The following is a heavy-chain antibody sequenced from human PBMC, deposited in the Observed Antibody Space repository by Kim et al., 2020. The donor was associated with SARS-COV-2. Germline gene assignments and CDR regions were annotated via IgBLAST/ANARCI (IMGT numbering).Heavy chain of an antibody. J-gene: IGHJ6*02. V-gene: IGHV4-34*01. CDR1: GGSFSGYY. CDR3: ARMIGRPPEWWALTSYYYYYYGMDV. D-gene: IGHD2-8*01. Sequence: SETPSLTCAVYGGSFSGYYWSWIRQPPGKGLEWIGEINHSGSTNYNPSLKSRVTISVDTSKNQFSLKLSSVTAADTAVYYCARMIGRPPEWWALTSYYYYYYGMDVWGQGTTVTVSS. CDR2: INHSGST.